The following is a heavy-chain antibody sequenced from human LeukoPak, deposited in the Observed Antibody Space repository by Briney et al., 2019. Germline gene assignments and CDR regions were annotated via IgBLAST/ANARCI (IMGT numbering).Heavy chain of an antibody. V-gene: IGHV4-34*01. CDR1: GGSFSDYF. Sequence: SETLSLTCVVYGGSFSDYFWSWIRQSPGKGLEWIGEINHSGSTNYNPSLKSRVTISVDTSKNQFSLKLSSVTAADTAVYYCARKGAAVMNHYYYFYMDVWGQGTTVTVSS. D-gene: IGHD4/OR15-4a*01. J-gene: IGHJ6*03. CDR2: INHSGST. CDR3: ARKGAAVMNHYYYFYMDV.